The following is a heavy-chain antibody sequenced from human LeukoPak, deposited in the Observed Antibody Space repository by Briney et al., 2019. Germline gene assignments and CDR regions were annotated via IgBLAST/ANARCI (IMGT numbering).Heavy chain of an antibody. CDR1: GGSISSSSYY. D-gene: IGHD4-17*01. CDR3: ARALSDYGEDY. V-gene: IGHV4-39*01. CDR2: IYYSGST. J-gene: IGHJ4*02. Sequence: SETLSLTCTVSGGSISSSSYYWGWIRQPPGKGLEWIGSIYYSGSTYYNPSLKSRVTISVDTSRNQFSLKLSSVTAADTAVYYCARALSDYGEDYWGQGTLVTVSS.